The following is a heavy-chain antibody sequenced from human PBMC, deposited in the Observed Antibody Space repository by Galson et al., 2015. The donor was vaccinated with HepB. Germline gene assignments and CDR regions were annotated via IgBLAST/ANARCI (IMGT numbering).Heavy chain of an antibody. V-gene: IGHV3-30*04. CDR1: GFTFSSYA. J-gene: IGHJ6*02. Sequence: SLRLSCAASGFTFSSYAMHWVRQAPGKGLEWVAVISYDGSNKYYADSVKGRFTISRDNSKNTLYLQMNSLRAEDTAVYYCARSSGDPARYGDYVNYYYYGMDVWGQGTTVTVSS. CDR2: ISYDGSNK. D-gene: IGHD4-17*01. CDR3: ARSSGDPARYGDYVNYYYYGMDV.